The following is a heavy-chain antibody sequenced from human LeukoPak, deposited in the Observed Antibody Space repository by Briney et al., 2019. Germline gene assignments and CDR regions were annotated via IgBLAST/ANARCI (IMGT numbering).Heavy chain of an antibody. D-gene: IGHD3-9*01. V-gene: IGHV4-59*11. CDR2: IYYSGST. CDR3: ARVRGDYDILTGYYYYYMDV. J-gene: IGHJ6*03. Sequence: SEALSLTCTVSGGSISSHYWSWIRQPPGKGLEWIGYIYYSGSTNYNPSLKSRVTISVDTSKNQFSLKLGSVTAADTAVYYCARVRGDYDILTGYYYYYMDVWGKGTTVTVSS. CDR1: GGSISSHY.